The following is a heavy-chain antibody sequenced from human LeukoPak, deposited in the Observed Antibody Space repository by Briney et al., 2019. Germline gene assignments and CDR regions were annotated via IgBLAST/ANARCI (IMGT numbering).Heavy chain of an antibody. CDR3: VKELRGYSYGEH. CDR1: GFTFNNYG. Sequence: GGSLRLSWAASGFTFNNYGMHWVRQVPGKGLKWVAVVSYDASEKFYEDSVKGRFTISRDNSKNTLSLQMNSLRAEDTAVYYCVKELRGYSYGEHWGQGTLVTVSS. J-gene: IGHJ4*02. V-gene: IGHV3-30*18. CDR2: VSYDASEK. D-gene: IGHD5-18*01.